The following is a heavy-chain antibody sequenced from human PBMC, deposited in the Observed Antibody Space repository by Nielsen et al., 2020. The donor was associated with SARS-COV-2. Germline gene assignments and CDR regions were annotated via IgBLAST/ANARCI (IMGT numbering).Heavy chain of an antibody. V-gene: IGHV3-7*01. CDR3: ARIPHNTGDY. J-gene: IGHJ4*02. CDR1: GFTFSNHW. D-gene: IGHD5-18*01. CDR2: KKEDGTEK. Sequence: GGSLRLSCAASGFTFSNHWMSWVRQPPGKGLEWVANKKEDGTEKYYEDFVKGRFTISRDNAKNLLYLQMNGLRAEDTAVYYCARIPHNTGDYWGQGALVTVSS.